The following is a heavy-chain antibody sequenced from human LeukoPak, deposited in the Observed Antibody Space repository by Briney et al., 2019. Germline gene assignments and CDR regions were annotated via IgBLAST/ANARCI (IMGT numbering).Heavy chain of an antibody. Sequence: WGSLRLSCAASGYSFSSYWMHWVRQVPGKGLVWVSRIDNYGRTTDYADSVKGRFTISRDNVQNTLYLQMNSLNAEDTAVYYCARDVGGAGSFWGQGTLVTVSS. CDR1: GYSFSSYW. J-gene: IGHJ4*02. V-gene: IGHV3-74*01. D-gene: IGHD3-10*01. CDR3: ARDVGGAGSF. CDR2: IDNYGRTT.